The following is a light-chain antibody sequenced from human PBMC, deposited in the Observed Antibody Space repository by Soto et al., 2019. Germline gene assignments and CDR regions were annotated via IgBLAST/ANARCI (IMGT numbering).Light chain of an antibody. CDR2: DAS. V-gene: IGKV1-5*01. J-gene: IGKJ1*01. CDR3: QQYNSYWT. Sequence: IQLTQSPSSLSASVGDRVTLTSRASQSISSWLAWYQQKPGKAPKLLIYDASSLESGVPSRFSGSGSGTEFTLIISSLQPDDFATYYCQQYNSYWTFGQGTKVDI. CDR1: QSISSW.